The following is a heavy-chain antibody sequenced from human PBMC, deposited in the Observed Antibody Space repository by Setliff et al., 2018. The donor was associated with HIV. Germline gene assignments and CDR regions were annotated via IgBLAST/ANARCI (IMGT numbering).Heavy chain of an antibody. CDR2: ISYSGTT. V-gene: IGHV4-39*01. CDR3: ARGDHRIIAAAGSGWFDP. Sequence: SETLSLTCSVPGGSISTRSPYYWGWIRQPPGKGLEWIGSISYSGTTYYNPSLKSRVTISVDTSNNQFFLKLTSVTAADTAAYYCARGDHRIIAAAGSGWFDPWGQGTLVTVSS. CDR1: GGSISTRSPYY. J-gene: IGHJ5*02. D-gene: IGHD6-13*01.